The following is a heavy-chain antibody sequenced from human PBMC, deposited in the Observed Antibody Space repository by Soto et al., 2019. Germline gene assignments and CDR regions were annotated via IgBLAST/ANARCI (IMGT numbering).Heavy chain of an antibody. D-gene: IGHD2-15*01. CDR2: MNANVDAT. Sequence: QVQLVQSGAEVKKPGASVKVSCKASGFTFASNDINWVRQAPGQGRQWMGWMNANVDATDSPQEFKGRVSMTWNASISTANLELHTLKSDDTAVYYCAREVVVGGSLWLDPWGQGSVVTVSS. V-gene: IGHV1-8*01. CDR3: AREVVVGGSLWLDP. J-gene: IGHJ5*02. CDR1: GFTFASND.